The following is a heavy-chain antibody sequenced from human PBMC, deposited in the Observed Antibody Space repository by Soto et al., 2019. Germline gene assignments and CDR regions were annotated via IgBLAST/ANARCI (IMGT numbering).Heavy chain of an antibody. Sequence: QVQLVQSGAEVKKPGASVKVSCKTSGYTFTSYDIHWVRQAIGQGPEWMGWMNPNSGNTVYAQKFQGRITMTRNTSMSTAYMELSSLRPEDTAVYYCARTRFGAVAGTWGQGTLVTVSS. CDR1: GYTFTSYD. CDR3: ARTRFGAVAGT. V-gene: IGHV1-8*01. CDR2: MNPNSGNT. D-gene: IGHD6-19*01. J-gene: IGHJ5*02.